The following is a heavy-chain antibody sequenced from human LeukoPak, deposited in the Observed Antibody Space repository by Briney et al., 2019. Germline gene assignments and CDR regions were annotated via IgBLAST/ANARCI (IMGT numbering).Heavy chain of an antibody. V-gene: IGHV3-23*03. J-gene: IGHJ3*02. CDR2: IYSGGST. Sequence: GGSLRLSCAASGFTFSSYAMSWVRQAPGKGLEWVSVIYSGGSTYYADSVKGRFTISRDNSKNTLYLQMNSLRAEDTAVYYCAKFGEDALDIWGQGTMVTVSS. D-gene: IGHD3-10*01. CDR1: GFTFSSYA. CDR3: AKFGEDALDI.